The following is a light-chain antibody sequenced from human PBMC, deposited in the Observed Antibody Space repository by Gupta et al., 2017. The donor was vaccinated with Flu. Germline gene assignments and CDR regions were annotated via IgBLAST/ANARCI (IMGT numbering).Light chain of an antibody. CDR2: HAS. V-gene: IGKV3-15*01. CDR1: RGIYNH. CDR3: HQYDNRPPGGT. J-gene: IGKJ1*01. Sequence: EIVVTQSPATLSVAPGESATLACSTSRGIYNHLARYQQTPGQAPRRLMFHASNRDPSLPAMFSGSGSGTEFTLTVSGLQSEDVSFYYCHQYDNRPPGGTFGQGTKVEIK.